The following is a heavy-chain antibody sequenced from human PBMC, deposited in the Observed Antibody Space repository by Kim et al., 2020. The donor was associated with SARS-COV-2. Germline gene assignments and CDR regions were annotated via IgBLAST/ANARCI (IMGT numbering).Heavy chain of an antibody. CDR3: ASSSQQVDSSGDYLENYGMDV. J-gene: IGHJ6*02. CDR1: GGSISSYY. D-gene: IGHD3-22*01. CDR2: INHSGST. V-gene: IGHV4-59*01. Sequence: SETLSLTCTVSGGSISSYYWSWIRQPPGKGLEWIGYINHSGSTNYNPSLKSRVTISVDTSKNQFSLKLSSVTAADTAVYYCASSSQQVDSSGDYLENYGMDVWGQGTTVTVSS.